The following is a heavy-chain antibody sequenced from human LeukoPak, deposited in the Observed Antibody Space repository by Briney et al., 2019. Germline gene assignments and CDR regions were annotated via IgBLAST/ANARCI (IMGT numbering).Heavy chain of an antibody. Sequence: SETLSLTCAVYGGSFSGYYWSWIRQPPGKGLEWIGEINHSGSTNYNPSLKSRVTISVGTSKNQFSLKLSSVTAADTAVHYCARGWYYFEYWGQGTLVTVSS. CDR1: GGSFSGYY. CDR2: INHSGST. CDR3: ARGWYYFEY. J-gene: IGHJ4*02. V-gene: IGHV4-34*01. D-gene: IGHD2-8*02.